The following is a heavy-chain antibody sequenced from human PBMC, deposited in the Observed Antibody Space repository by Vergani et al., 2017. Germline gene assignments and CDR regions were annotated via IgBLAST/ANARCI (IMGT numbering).Heavy chain of an antibody. D-gene: IGHD6-19*01. CDR1: GGSLSSYY. CDR2: INHNGST. V-gene: IGHV4-34*01. CDR3: ACSVWAVDY. J-gene: IGHJ4*02. Sequence: QVQLQQWGAGLLKPSETLSLTCGVYGGSLSSYYWRWIRQPPGEGLEWIGEINHNGSTNYSPSLKSRVTISVDTSKNQFSLKVSSMTASDTAVSYCACSVWAVDYWGQGTLVTVSS.